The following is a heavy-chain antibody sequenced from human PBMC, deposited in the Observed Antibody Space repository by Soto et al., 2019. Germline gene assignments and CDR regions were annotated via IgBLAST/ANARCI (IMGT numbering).Heavy chain of an antibody. D-gene: IGHD6-19*01. CDR1: GFIFSSNW. CDR3: ARDRGSGWYNYFDY. V-gene: IGHV3-74*01. J-gene: IGHJ4*02. CDR2: INLDGSTT. Sequence: EVHLVESGGDLVQPGGSLRLSCAASGFIFSSNWMHWVRQAPGKGLVWVSRINLDGSTTNYADSVKGRFTISRDNAKNTLYLQMNTLRAEDTAIYFCARDRGSGWYNYFDYWGQGTRVTVSS.